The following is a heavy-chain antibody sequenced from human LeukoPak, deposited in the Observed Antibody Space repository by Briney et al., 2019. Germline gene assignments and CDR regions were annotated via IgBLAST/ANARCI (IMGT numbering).Heavy chain of an antibody. V-gene: IGHV3-30-3*01. Sequence: GGSLRLSCAAPGFSFSRNAMHWVRQAPGKGLEWLAVISNDGSTKKYADSVKGRFTISRDNSKNSLSLQMNSLRGEDTAVYYCARDTAQSLSLYGVVDFWGQGTLVTVSS. CDR3: ARDTAQSLSLYGVVDF. J-gene: IGHJ4*02. D-gene: IGHD2-21*02. CDR2: ISNDGSTK. CDR1: GFSFSRNA.